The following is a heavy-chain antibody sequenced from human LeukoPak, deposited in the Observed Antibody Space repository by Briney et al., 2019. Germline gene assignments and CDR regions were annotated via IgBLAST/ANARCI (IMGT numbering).Heavy chain of an antibody. CDR1: GFTFSSYG. CDR2: ISYDGSNK. J-gene: IGHJ4*02. CDR3: ANDDFWSGYYSPFDY. V-gene: IGHV3-30*18. Sequence: PGGSLRLSCAASGFTFSSYGMHWVRQAPGKGLEWVAVISYDGSNKYYADSVKGRFTISRDNSKNTLYLQMNSLRAEDTAVYYCANDDFWSGYYSPFDYWGQETLVTVSS. D-gene: IGHD3-3*01.